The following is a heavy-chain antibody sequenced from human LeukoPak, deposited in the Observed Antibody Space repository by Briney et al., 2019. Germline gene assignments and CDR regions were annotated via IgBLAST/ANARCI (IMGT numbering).Heavy chain of an antibody. CDR3: ASGEQWLVAFDY. J-gene: IGHJ4*02. Sequence: GGPMKISCKGSGFSFTSYWIGWARPMTGKGMEWMGIIYPGESDTRNSTSFQGHVTISADKSISTSHLQWSSLKASDTAMYYCASGEQWLVAFDYWGQGTLVTVSS. CDR2: IYPGESDT. D-gene: IGHD6-19*01. V-gene: IGHV5-51*01. CDR1: GFSFTSYW.